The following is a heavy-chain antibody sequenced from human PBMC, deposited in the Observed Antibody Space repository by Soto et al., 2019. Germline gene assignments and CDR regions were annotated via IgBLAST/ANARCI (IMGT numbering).Heavy chain of an antibody. CDR1: GGSISSGGYS. V-gene: IGHV4-30-2*05. CDR2: IYRSGST. D-gene: IGHD2-15*01. CDR3: ARLVQLLQGRWFDP. J-gene: IGHJ5*02. Sequence: SETLSLTCAVSGGSISSGGYSWSWIRQPPGKGLEWIGYIYRSGSTYYNPSLKSRVTISVDKSKNQFSLKLSSVTAADTAVYYCARLVQLLQGRWFDPWGQGTLVTVSS.